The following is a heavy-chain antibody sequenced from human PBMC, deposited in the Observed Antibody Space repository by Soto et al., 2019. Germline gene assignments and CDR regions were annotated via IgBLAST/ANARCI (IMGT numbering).Heavy chain of an antibody. V-gene: IGHV3-30*19. CDR1: GFTFSSYG. CDR2: IWYDGSNK. D-gene: IGHD5-12*01. CDR3: AREWLRSSFDY. J-gene: IGHJ4*02. Sequence: GGSLRLSCAASGFTFSSYGMHWVRQAPGKGLEWVAVIWYDGSNKYYADSVKGRFTISRDNSKNTLYLQMNSLRAEDTAVYYCAREWLRSSFDYWGQGTLVTVSS.